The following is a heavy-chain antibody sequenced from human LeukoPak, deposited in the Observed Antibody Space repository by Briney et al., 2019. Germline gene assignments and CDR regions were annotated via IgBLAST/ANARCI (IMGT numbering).Heavy chain of an antibody. D-gene: IGHD4-17*01. CDR1: GYSFTSYW. Sequence: GESLKISCKGSGYSFTSYWIGWVRRMPGKGLEWMGIIYPSDSDTRYSPSFQGQVTISADRSISIAYLQWSSLKASDTAMYYCARVGRSGVRYVEYWGQGTLVTASS. CDR2: IYPSDSDT. CDR3: ARVGRSGVRYVEY. V-gene: IGHV5-51*01. J-gene: IGHJ4*02.